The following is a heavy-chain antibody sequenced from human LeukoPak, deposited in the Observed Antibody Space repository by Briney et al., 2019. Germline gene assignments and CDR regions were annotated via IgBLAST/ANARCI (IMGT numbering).Heavy chain of an antibody. CDR1: GFTFSSSA. CDR3: AKDGRGSFDY. J-gene: IGHJ4*02. V-gene: IGHV3-23*01. Sequence: GGSLRLSCAASGFTFSSSAVRWLRQAPGKGLEWVSAISDSGGSTSYADSVKGRFTVSRDNSKNTLYLQMDSLRAEDTAVYYCAKDGRGSFDYWGQGTLVTVSS. CDR2: ISDSGGST. D-gene: IGHD1-26*01.